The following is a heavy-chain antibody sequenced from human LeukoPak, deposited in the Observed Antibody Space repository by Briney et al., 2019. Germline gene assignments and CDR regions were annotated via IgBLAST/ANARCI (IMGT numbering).Heavy chain of an antibody. CDR2: INPNSGGT. Sequence: GASVKVSCKASGYTFTGYYMHWVRQAPGQGLEWMGWINPNSGGTNYAQKFQGRVTMTRDTSISTAYMELSRLRSDDTAVYYCARETGDSSSWYLFYYYYYGMDVWGQGTTVTVSS. CDR3: ARETGDSSSWYLFYYYYYGMDV. J-gene: IGHJ6*02. V-gene: IGHV1-2*02. D-gene: IGHD6-13*01. CDR1: GYTFTGYY.